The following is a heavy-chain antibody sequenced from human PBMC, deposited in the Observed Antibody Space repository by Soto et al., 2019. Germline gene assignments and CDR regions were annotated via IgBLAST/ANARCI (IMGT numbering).Heavy chain of an antibody. V-gene: IGHV2-5*01. J-gene: IGHJ3*02. CDR2: VYWNDDK. CDR3: ARGLATLPVFPFDI. D-gene: IGHD1-1*01. Sequence: QITLKGSGPTLVKPTQTLTLTCTLSGISLSTSGVGLGWIRQTPGKALEWLALVYWNDDKHYSPSLKSRLTITKDTSKNQAVLTMTNMDPMDTATYYCARGLATLPVFPFDIWGQGTVVTVSS. CDR1: GISLSTSGVG.